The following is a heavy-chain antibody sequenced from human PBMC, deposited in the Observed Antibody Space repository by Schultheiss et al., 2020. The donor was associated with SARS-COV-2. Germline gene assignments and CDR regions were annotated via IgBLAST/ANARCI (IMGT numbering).Heavy chain of an antibody. CDR3: ARGPLARHIVVVPAAHAYMDV. V-gene: IGHV3-23*03. Sequence: GGSLRLSCAASGFTFSTYAMNWVRQAPGKGLEWVSVIYSGGSTYYADSVKGRFTISRDNSKNTLYLQMNSLRAEDTAVYYCARGPLARHIVVVPAAHAYMDVWGKGTTGTRLL. J-gene: IGHJ6*03. D-gene: IGHD2-2*01. CDR2: IYSGGST. CDR1: GFTFSTYA.